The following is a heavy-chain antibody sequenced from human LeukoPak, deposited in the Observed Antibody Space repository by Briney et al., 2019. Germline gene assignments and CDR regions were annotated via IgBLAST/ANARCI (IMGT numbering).Heavy chain of an antibody. V-gene: IGHV3-33*01. CDR1: GFTFSTYV. D-gene: IGHD5/OR15-5a*01. CDR2: IWYDGSKK. Sequence: GRSLRLSCAASGFTFSTYVMHWVRQAPGKGLEWVAVIWYDGSKKDYADSVKGRFTISRDNSKNTLYLQMNSLRAEDTAVYYCAREMIYDDYFHYWGQGSLVAVSS. J-gene: IGHJ4*02. CDR3: AREMIYDDYFHY.